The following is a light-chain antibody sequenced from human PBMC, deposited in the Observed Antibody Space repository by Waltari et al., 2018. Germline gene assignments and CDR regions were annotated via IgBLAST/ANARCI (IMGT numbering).Light chain of an antibody. CDR2: DVS. CDR1: SSDVGGYNY. J-gene: IGLJ1*01. Sequence: QSALTQPASVSGSPGQSLTISCTGTSSDVGGYNYASWYQQPPGKDPTLMIYDVSKRPSGVSIRFSGSNSGNTASLTISGLQAEDEADYYCSSYTSSSTYVFGTGTKVTVL. CDR3: SSYTSSSTYV. V-gene: IGLV2-14*01.